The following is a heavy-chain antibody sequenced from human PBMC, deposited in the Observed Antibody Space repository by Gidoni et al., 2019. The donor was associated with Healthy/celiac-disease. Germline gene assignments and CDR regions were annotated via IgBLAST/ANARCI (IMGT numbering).Heavy chain of an antibody. D-gene: IGHD3-16*01. CDR2: ISYDGSNK. Sequence: QVQLVESGGCVVQPGRSLRLSCAASGFTFGSYTMHWVRQAPGKGLEWVAVISYDGSNKYNADSVKGRFTISRDNSKNTLYLQMNSLRAEDTAVYYCARAAYYDYVWGSHGLDYWGQGTLVTVSS. J-gene: IGHJ4*02. CDR3: ARAAYYDYVWGSHGLDY. V-gene: IGHV3-30-3*01. CDR1: GFTFGSYT.